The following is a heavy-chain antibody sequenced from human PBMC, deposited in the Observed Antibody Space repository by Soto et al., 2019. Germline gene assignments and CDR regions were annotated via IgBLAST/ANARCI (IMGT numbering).Heavy chain of an antibody. CDR1: GYTFTTYY. CDR3: ARALTEFDY. D-gene: IGHD7-27*01. J-gene: IGHJ4*02. Sequence: QVRLVQSGAEVRKPGASVKLSCKASGYTFTTYYIHWVRQAPGQGLEWMGIINPNGGATSYAQNFQGRVTMTGDTSTNTVYVEMSSLRSDDTAMYYCARALTEFDYWGPGTLVTVSS. V-gene: IGHV1-46*01. CDR2: INPNGGAT.